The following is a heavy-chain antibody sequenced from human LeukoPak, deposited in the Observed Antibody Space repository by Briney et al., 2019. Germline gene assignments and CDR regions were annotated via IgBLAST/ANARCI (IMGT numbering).Heavy chain of an antibody. D-gene: IGHD1-26*01. CDR3: ARDRWELPYAFDI. CDR2: ISYDGSNK. Sequence: GRSLRLSCAASGFTFSSYAMHWVRQAPGKGLEWVAVISYDGSNKYYADSVKGRFTISRDNSKNTLYLQMNSLRAEDTAVYYCARDRWELPYAFDIWGQGTMVTVSS. V-gene: IGHV3-30-3*01. CDR1: GFTFSSYA. J-gene: IGHJ3*02.